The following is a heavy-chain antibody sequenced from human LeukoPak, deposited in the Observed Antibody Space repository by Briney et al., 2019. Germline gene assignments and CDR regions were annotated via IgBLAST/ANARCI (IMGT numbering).Heavy chain of an antibody. V-gene: IGHV4-39*01. Sequence: SETLSLTCTVSGGSISSSSYYWGWIRQPPGKGLEWIGSIYYSGSTYYNPSLKSRVTISVDTSKNQFSLKLSSMTAADTAVYYCARRTTDDAFDIWGQGTMVTVSS. D-gene: IGHD1-1*01. CDR3: ARRTTDDAFDI. CDR1: GGSISSSSYY. CDR2: IYYSGST. J-gene: IGHJ3*02.